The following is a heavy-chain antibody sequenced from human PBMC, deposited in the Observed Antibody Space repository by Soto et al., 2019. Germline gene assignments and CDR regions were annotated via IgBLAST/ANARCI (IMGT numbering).Heavy chain of an antibody. Sequence: GGSLRLSCAASGFTFSTYWMSWVSQAPGKGLEWVANIKQDGSEKYYVDSVKGRFTISRDNAKNSLYLQMNSLTAEDTAVYYCARERTPYDFFPPSAPWGKGTLVTVSS. CDR2: IKQDGSEK. V-gene: IGHV3-7*01. CDR1: GFTFSTYW. CDR3: ARERTPYDFFPPSAP. D-gene: IGHD3-3*01. J-gene: IGHJ5*02.